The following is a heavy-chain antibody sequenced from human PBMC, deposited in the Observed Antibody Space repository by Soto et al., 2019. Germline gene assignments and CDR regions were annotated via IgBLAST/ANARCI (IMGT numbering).Heavy chain of an antibody. CDR3: ARGQNWSVLFLNGGYCQH. V-gene: IGHV4-34*01. CDR1: GGSFSGYY. Sequence: QVQLQQWGAGLLKPSETLSLTCAVYGGSFSGYYWRWIRQPPGKGLEWIGEINHSGSTNYNPSLKSRVTISVDPSRNQFSLKLSSVTAADTAVYYCARGQNWSVLFLNGGYCQHGGQGILVTFSS. J-gene: IGHJ1*01. D-gene: IGHD2-21*01. CDR2: INHSGST.